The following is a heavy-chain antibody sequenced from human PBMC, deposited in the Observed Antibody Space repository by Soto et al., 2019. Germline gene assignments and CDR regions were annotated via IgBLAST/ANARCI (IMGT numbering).Heavy chain of an antibody. V-gene: IGHV4-61*08. J-gene: IGHJ4*02. CDR3: ARGLPGSSGWYPLSRYYFDY. CDR1: GGSISSGDYY. Sequence: SETLSLTCTVSGGSISSGDYYWSWIRQPPGKGLEWIGYIYYSGSTNYNPSLKSRVTISVDTSKNQFSLKLSSVTAADTAVYYCARGLPGSSGWYPLSRYYFDYWGQGTLVTVSS. D-gene: IGHD6-19*01. CDR2: IYYSGST.